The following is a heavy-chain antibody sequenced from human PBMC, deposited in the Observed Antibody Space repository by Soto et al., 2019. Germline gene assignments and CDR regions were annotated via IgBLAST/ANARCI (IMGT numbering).Heavy chain of an antibody. Sequence: HPGGSLRLSCAASGFTFSSYGMHWVRQAPGKGLEWVAVISYDGSNKYYADSVKGRFTISRDNSKNTLYLQMNSLRAEDTAVYYCAKDLYYYDSSGSLDYWGQGTLVTVSS. CDR2: ISYDGSNK. J-gene: IGHJ4*02. V-gene: IGHV3-30*18. CDR1: GFTFSSYG. CDR3: AKDLYYYDSSGSLDY. D-gene: IGHD3-22*01.